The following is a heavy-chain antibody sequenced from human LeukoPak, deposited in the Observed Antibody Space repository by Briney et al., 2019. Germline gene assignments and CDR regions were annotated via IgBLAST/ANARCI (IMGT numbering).Heavy chain of an antibody. J-gene: IGHJ4*01. CDR1: GYSFTGHY. V-gene: IGHV1-2*02. CDR3: TREDY. Sequence: GASVKVSCKASGYSFTGHYLHWMRQAPGQGLGWMGWIHPNSGGTHYAQKVQGRLTITRDTSLNPVYMELNRLISDDTAVYHCTREDYWGHGALVTVSS. CDR2: IHPNSGGT.